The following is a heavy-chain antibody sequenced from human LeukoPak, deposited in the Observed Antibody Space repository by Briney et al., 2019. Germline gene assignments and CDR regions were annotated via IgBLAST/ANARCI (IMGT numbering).Heavy chain of an antibody. J-gene: IGHJ4*02. CDR3: ARWVSGSSYRRITRIVVGPIYYFDY. CDR2: IYYSGST. CDR1: GFTFSIYW. D-gene: IGHD3-22*01. V-gene: IGHV4-4*02. Sequence: PGGSLRLSCAASGFTFSIYWMTWVRQPPGKGLEWIGNIYYSGSTYYNPSLTSRVTISVDTSKNQFSLKLSSVTAADTAVYYCARWVSGSSYRRITRIVVGPIYYFDYWGQGTLVTVSS.